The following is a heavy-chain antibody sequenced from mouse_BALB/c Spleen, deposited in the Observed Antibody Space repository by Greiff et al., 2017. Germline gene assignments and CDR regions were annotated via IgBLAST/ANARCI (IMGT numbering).Heavy chain of an antibody. Sequence: KQPGSELVRPGASVKLSCKASGYTFTSYWMHWVKQRPGQGLEWIGNIYPGSGSTNYDEKFKSKATLTVDTSSSTAYMQLSSLTSEDSAVYYCTRSGYTWFAYWGQGTLVTVSA. CDR2: IYPGSGST. D-gene: IGHD3-1*01. J-gene: IGHJ3*01. CDR1: GYTFTSYW. V-gene: IGHV1S22*01. CDR3: TRSGYTWFAY.